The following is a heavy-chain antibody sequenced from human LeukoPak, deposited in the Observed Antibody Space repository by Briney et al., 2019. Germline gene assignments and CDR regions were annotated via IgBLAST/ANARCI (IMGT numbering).Heavy chain of an antibody. CDR3: ARANYYDSSGYYDYYYYYGMDV. Sequence: GSLRLSCAASGFTFSNYNMNWVRQAPGKGLEWVSLISSDSSATHYADSVKGRFTISRDNAKNSLYLQMNSLRAEDTAVYYCARANYYDSSGYYDYYYYYGMDVWGQGTTVTVSS. CDR2: ISSDSSAT. V-gene: IGHV3-48*04. J-gene: IGHJ6*02. D-gene: IGHD3-22*01. CDR1: GFTFSNYN.